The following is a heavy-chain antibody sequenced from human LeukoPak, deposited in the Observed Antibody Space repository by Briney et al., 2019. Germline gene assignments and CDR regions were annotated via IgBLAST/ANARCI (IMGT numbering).Heavy chain of an antibody. V-gene: IGHV4-39*02. J-gene: IGHJ4*02. Sequence: SETLSLTCTVSGGSISSSSYYWGWIRQPPGKGLEWIGSIYYSGSTYYNPSLKSRVTISVDTSKNQFSLKLSSVTAADTAVYYCARDYKEIGDGYNYDYWGQGTLVTVSS. D-gene: IGHD5-24*01. CDR2: IYYSGST. CDR1: GGSISSSSYY. CDR3: ARDYKEIGDGYNYDY.